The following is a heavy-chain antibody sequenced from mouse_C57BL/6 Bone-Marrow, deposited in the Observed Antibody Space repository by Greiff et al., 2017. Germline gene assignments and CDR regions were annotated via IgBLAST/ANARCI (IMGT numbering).Heavy chain of an antibody. V-gene: IGHV1-47*01. CDR2: FHPYNDDT. Sequence: VQLQQSGAELVKPGASVKMSCTASGYTFTTYPIEWMKQNHGKSLEWIGNFHPYNDDTKYNEKFKGKATLTVEKSSSTVYLELSRLTSDDSAVYYCAIYDYDEGYFDYWGQGTTLTVSS. CDR3: AIYDYDEGYFDY. J-gene: IGHJ2*01. CDR1: GYTFTTYP. D-gene: IGHD2-4*01.